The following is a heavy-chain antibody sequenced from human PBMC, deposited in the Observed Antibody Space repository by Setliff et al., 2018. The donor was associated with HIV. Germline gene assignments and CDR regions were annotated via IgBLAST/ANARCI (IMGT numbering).Heavy chain of an antibody. CDR3: GTAMYYYYGLDV. D-gene: IGHD2-2*01. CDR2: FYTSGTT. CDR1: GGSLSSGSHY. Sequence: TLSLTCSVSGGSLSSGSHYCTWLRQAAGKGLEWIGHFYTSGTTNYNPSLESRVTISVDTSKNQFSLKLSSVTAADAAVYYCGTAMYYYYGLDVWDQGIRVTVSS. J-gene: IGHJ6*02. V-gene: IGHV4-61*09.